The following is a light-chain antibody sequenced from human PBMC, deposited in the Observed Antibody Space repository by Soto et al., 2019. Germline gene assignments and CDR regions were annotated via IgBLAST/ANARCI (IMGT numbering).Light chain of an antibody. CDR2: KVS. V-gene: IGKV2-30*02. CDR1: QSLVHSDGNTY. Sequence: DVVMTQSPLSLPVTLGQPASISCRSSQSLVHSDGNTYLNWFQQRPGQSPRRLIYKVSNRDSGVPDRFTGSESGTDFTLKISRVEAEDGGVYYCVQTIHWPWTFGQGTKVDI. J-gene: IGKJ1*01. CDR3: VQTIHWPWT.